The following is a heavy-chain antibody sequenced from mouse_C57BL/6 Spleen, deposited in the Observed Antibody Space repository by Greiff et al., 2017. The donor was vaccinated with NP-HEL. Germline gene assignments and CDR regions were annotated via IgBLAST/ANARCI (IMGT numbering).Heavy chain of an antibody. CDR3: TTDGSSYCFDY. J-gene: IGHJ2*01. Sequence: VQLKQSGAELVRPGASVKLSCTASGFNIKDDYMHWVKQRPEQGLEWIGWIDPENGDTEYASKFQGKATITADTSSNTAYLQLSSLTSEDTAVYYCTTDGSSYCFDYWGQGTTLTVSS. CDR1: GFNIKDDY. CDR2: IDPENGDT. V-gene: IGHV14-4*01. D-gene: IGHD1-1*01.